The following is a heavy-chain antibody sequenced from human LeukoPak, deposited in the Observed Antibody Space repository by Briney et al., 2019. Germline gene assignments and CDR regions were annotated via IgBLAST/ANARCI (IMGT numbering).Heavy chain of an antibody. CDR1: GESISSHS. Sequence: SETLSLTCTVSGESISSHSWTWIRQPPGKGLEYIGYVYNSGSPKYNPSLESRVTISVDTSKNQFSLKLNSVTAADTAVCYCARDWGYDWGQGTLVTVSS. V-gene: IGHV4-59*11. D-gene: IGHD5-12*01. J-gene: IGHJ4*02. CDR2: VYNSGSP. CDR3: ARDWGYD.